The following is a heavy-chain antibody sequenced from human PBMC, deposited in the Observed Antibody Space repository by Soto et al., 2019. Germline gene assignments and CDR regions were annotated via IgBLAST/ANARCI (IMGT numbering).Heavy chain of an antibody. CDR3: AKARYTSGWSGLDT. J-gene: IGHJ5*02. Sequence: PEGSLRLSCAASGFNFSAYGMHWVRPAPGKGLACVAGISYDGVKKFYSASMKDRLTVYRDNAKNTFYLQMNSLRPADTALYYCAKARYTSGWSGLDTWGQGALVTVAS. D-gene: IGHD6-19*01. CDR1: GFNFSAYG. CDR2: ISYDGVKK. V-gene: IGHV3-30*18.